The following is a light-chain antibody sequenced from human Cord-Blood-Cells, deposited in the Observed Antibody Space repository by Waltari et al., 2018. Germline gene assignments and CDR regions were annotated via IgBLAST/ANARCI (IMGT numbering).Light chain of an antibody. CDR2: SAS. CDR3: QQCYSTPFT. J-gene: IGKJ3*01. CDR1: QSSSSY. V-gene: IGKV1-39*01. Sequence: DIQMTQSPSPLSASVGDRVTITCRASQSSSSYLHWYQQKPGKAPKLLIYSASSLQSGVPSRFSGSGSGTDFSLTISSLQPEDFATYYCQQCYSTPFTFGPGTKVDIK.